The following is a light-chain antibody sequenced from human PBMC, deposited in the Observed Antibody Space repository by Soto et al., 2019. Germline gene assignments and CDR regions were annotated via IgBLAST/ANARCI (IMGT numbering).Light chain of an antibody. Sequence: DIVMTQSPATLSVSPGERATLSCRANQTISSNLAWYQQKPGQTPRLLIYGASTRAAGIPARFSGSGSGTDFTLTITSLQSEDFAVYYCQQYNNWPPFTFGPGTKVDIK. V-gene: IGKV3-15*01. CDR3: QQYNNWPPFT. CDR1: QTISSN. CDR2: GAS. J-gene: IGKJ3*01.